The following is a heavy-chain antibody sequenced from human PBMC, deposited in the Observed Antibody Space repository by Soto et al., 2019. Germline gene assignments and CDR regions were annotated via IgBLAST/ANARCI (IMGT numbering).Heavy chain of an antibody. D-gene: IGHD3-10*01. Sequence: VASVKVSCKASGDTFTTYDINWVRQATGHGLEWMGWINPNSGNIGYAQRFQGRVTMTRDTAIRTAYMEVSSLRSDDTAAYYCARGRASGSYYLLDYWGQGTLVTVSS. V-gene: IGHV1-8*01. CDR3: ARGRASGSYYLLDY. J-gene: IGHJ4*02. CDR2: INPNSGNI. CDR1: GDTFTTYD.